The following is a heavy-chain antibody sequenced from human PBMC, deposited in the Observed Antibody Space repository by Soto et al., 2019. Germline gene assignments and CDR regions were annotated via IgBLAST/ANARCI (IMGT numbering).Heavy chain of an antibody. V-gene: IGHV3-23*01. D-gene: IGHD2-8*01. CDR2: ISDSGGST. J-gene: IGHJ4*02. CDR1: GFTFSSHA. Sequence: GGSLRLSCAASGFTFSSHAMSWVRQAPGTGPEWVSGISDSGGSTYYTDSVKGRFTISRDNSKSTLFLQMNSLRAEDTAVYYCARAPYGAFLLPLTEWGQGTLVPVSS. CDR3: ARAPYGAFLLPLTE.